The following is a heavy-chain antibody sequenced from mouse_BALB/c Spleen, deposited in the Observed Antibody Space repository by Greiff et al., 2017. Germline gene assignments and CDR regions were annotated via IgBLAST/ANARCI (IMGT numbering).Heavy chain of an antibody. D-gene: IGHD2-4*01. CDR2: ILPGSGST. Sequence: QVQLQQSGAELMKPGASVKISCKATGYTFSSYWIEWVKQRPGHGLEWIGEILPGSGSTNYNEKFKGKATFTADTSSNTAYMQLSSLTSEDSAVYYCARFGDYGVNCYAMDYWGQGTSVTVSS. CDR3: ARFGDYGVNCYAMDY. CDR1: GYTFSSYW. V-gene: IGHV1-9*01. J-gene: IGHJ4*01.